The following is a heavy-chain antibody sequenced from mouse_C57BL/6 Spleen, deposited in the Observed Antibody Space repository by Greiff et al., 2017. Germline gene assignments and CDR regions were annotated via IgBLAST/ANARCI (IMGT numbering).Heavy chain of an antibody. CDR3: ARSPLYGNYEAMDY. CDR1: GYTFTGYW. D-gene: IGHD2-1*01. Sequence: QVQLQQSGAALMKPGASVKFSCKATGYTFTGYWIEWVKQRPEHGLEWIGEISPGSGSTTYNEKFKGKATFTADTSSNTAYMQLSSLTPEDSAIYYCARSPLYGNYEAMDYGGQGTSVTVSS. CDR2: ISPGSGST. V-gene: IGHV1-9*01. J-gene: IGHJ4*01.